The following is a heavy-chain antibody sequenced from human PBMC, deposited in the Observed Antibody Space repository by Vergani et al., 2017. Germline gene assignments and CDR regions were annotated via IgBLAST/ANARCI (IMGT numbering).Heavy chain of an antibody. J-gene: IGHJ5*02. CDR1: GGTFSSYA. D-gene: IGHD3-3*01. CDR3: ARGGVFGVVIITWFDP. CDR2: IIPIFGTA. Sequence: QVQLVQSGAEVKKPGSSVKVSCKASGGTFSSYAIRWVRQAPGQGLEWMGGIIPIFGTANYAQKFQGRVTITADKSTSTAYMELSSLRSEDTAVYYCARGGVFGVVIITWFDPWGQGTLVTVSS. V-gene: IGHV1-69*06.